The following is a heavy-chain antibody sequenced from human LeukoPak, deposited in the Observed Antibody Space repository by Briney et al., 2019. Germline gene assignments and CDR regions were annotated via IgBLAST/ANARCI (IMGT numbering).Heavy chain of an antibody. J-gene: IGHJ3*02. V-gene: IGHV5-51*01. CDR1: GYSFSYYW. D-gene: IGHD5-18*01. CDR3: ATRGYSPRGAFDI. Sequence: GESLKISCKASGYSFSYYWSGWVRQMPGKGLEWMGIIYPGDSDTRYSPSFQGQVTISADKSISTAYLQWSSLKASDTAMYYCATRGYSPRGAFDIWGQGTMVTVSS. CDR2: IYPGDSDT.